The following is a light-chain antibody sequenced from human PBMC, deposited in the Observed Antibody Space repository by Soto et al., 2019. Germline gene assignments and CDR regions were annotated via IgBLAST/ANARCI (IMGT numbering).Light chain of an antibody. Sequence: EIVMTQSPATLSVSPGERATLSCRASQSVSSNLAWYQQKPGQAPRLLIYGASTRATGIPARFSGSGSGTEFTLTISSLQSEDVAVYYCQQHFGYLVTFGGGTRVDIK. CDR1: QSVSSN. J-gene: IGKJ4*01. V-gene: IGKV3-15*01. CDR2: GAS. CDR3: QQHFGYLVT.